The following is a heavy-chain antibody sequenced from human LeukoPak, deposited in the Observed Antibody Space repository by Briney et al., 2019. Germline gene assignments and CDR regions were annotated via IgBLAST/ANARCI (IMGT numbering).Heavy chain of an antibody. V-gene: IGHV4-59*08. D-gene: IGHD3-22*01. Sequence: SETLSLTCTVSGGSISSYYWSWIRQPPGKGLEWIGYIYYSGSTNYNPSLKSRVTISVDTSKNQFSLKLSSVTAADTAVYYCARHYYDSSGYYYGPNDAFDIWGQGTMVTVSS. CDR2: IYYSGST. CDR1: GGSISSYY. CDR3: ARHYYDSSGYYYGPNDAFDI. J-gene: IGHJ3*02.